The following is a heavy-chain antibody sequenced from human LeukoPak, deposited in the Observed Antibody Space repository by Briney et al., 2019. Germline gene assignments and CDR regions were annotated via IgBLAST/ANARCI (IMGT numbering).Heavy chain of an antibody. V-gene: IGHV1-2*02. Sequence: ASVKVSCKASGGTFSSYAISWVRQAPGQGLEWMGWINPNSDGTNYAQKFQGRVTMTRDTSISTAYMELSRLRSDDTAVYYCARERTHCSSTSCSDAFDIWGQGTMVTVSS. CDR1: GGTFSSYA. CDR2: INPNSDGT. J-gene: IGHJ3*02. CDR3: ARERTHCSSTSCSDAFDI. D-gene: IGHD2-2*01.